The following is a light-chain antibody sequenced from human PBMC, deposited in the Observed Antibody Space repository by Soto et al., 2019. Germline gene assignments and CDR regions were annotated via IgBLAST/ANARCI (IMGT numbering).Light chain of an antibody. CDR1: QSVSSSY. Sequence: EIVLTQSPGTLSLSPGERATLSCRASQSVSSSYLAWYQEKPGQAPRLLIYGASSRATGIPDRFSGSGSGKDFSLTISRLETEDLAVYYCQQYGSSGTFGQGTRLEIK. V-gene: IGKV3-20*01. CDR3: QQYGSSGT. CDR2: GAS. J-gene: IGKJ5*01.